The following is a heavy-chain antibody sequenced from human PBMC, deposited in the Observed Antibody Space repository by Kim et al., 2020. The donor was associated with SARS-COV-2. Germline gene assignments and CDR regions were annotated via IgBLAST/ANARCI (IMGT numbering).Heavy chain of an antibody. CDR2: ITKSSTTI. J-gene: IGHJ3*02. Sequence: GGSLRLSCATSGFTFSAYDMNWVRQAPGKGLEWLSFITKSSTTIYYADSVEGRFTISRDNAKNSLFLQMNSLRDEDTALYYCVRDRMGGAFDMWGQGTMFTVSS. V-gene: IGHV3-48*02. CDR3: VRDRMGGAFDM. D-gene: IGHD3-16*01. CDR1: GFTFSAYD.